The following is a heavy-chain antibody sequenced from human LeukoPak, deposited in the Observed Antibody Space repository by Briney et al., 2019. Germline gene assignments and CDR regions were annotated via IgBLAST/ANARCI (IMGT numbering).Heavy chain of an antibody. Sequence: GSLRLSCAASGFTFSSYAMHWVRQAPGKGLEWVAVISYDGSNKYYADSVKGRFTISRDNSKNTLYLQMNSLRAEDTAVYYCAKDEGFSTHLAPGLDYWGQGTLVTVSS. CDR3: AKDEGFSTHLAPGLDY. J-gene: IGHJ4*02. CDR2: ISYDGSNK. V-gene: IGHV3-30-3*01. D-gene: IGHD6-13*01. CDR1: GFTFSSYA.